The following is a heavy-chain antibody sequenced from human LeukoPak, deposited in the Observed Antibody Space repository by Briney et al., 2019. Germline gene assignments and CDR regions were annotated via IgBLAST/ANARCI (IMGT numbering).Heavy chain of an antibody. CDR1: GFTFNNYG. D-gene: IGHD3-10*01. CDR3: ANENYYGSGSYAGH. V-gene: IGHV3-30*18. Sequence: PGRSLRLSCAASGFTFNNYGMHWVRQAPGKGLEWVAIISFDGTKTYYADSVKGRFTISRDNSKNTLYLQMNSLRAEDTAVYYCANENYYGSGSYAGHWGQGALVTVSS. J-gene: IGHJ4*02. CDR2: ISFDGTKT.